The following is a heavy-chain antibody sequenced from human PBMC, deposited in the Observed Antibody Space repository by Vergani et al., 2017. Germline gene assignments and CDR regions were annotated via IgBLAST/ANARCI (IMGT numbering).Heavy chain of an antibody. D-gene: IGHD2/OR15-2a*01. CDR2: IRYDGSNK. Sequence: QVQLVESGGGVVQPGGSLRLSCAASGFTFSSYGMHWVRQAPGKGLEWVAFIRYDGSNKYYADSVKGRFTISRDNSKNTLYLQMNSLRAEDTAVYYCAKSTRSDYYYYMDVWGKGTTVTVSS. J-gene: IGHJ6*03. V-gene: IGHV3-30*02. CDR3: AKSTRSDYYYYMDV. CDR1: GFTFSSYG.